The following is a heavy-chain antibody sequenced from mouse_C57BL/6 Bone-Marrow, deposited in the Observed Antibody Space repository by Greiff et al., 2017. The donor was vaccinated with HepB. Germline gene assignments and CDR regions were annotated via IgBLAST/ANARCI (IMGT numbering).Heavy chain of an antibody. J-gene: IGHJ3*01. Sequence: EVQLQQSGPGLVKPSQSLSLTCSVTGYSITSGYYWNWIRQFPGNKLEWMGYISYDGSNNYNPSLKNRISITRDTSKNQFFLKLNSVTTEDTATYYCARGDYDYDEVLAYWGQGTLVTVSA. D-gene: IGHD2-4*01. CDR2: ISYDGSN. CDR3: ARGDYDYDEVLAY. CDR1: GYSITSGYY. V-gene: IGHV3-6*01.